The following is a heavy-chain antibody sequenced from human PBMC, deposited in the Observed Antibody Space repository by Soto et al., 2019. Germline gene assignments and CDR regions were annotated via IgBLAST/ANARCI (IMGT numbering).Heavy chain of an antibody. CDR1: GFSFSTYW. CDR3: VRAIATTGSF. V-gene: IGHV3-7*04. Sequence: GGSLRLSCAASGFSFSTYWMNWVRQAPGKGLEWVANTNQDGSVKYYVDSVKGRFTISRDNAKNSLNLQMNSLRVEDTAVYYCVRAIATTGSFWGQGTLVTVSS. D-gene: IGHD1-1*01. CDR2: TNQDGSVK. J-gene: IGHJ4*02.